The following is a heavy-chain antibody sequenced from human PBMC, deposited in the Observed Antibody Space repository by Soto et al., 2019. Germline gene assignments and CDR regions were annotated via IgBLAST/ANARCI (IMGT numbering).Heavy chain of an antibody. CDR3: ARGLSGYSPVWWFDP. J-gene: IGHJ5*02. Sequence: PXVSLRLSCAASGFTFSSYAMHWVRQAPGKGLEWVAVISYDGSNKYYADSVKGRFTISRDNSKNTLYLQMNSLRAEDTAVYYCARGLSGYSPVWWFDPWGQGTLVTVSS. CDR2: ISYDGSNK. D-gene: IGHD1-26*01. V-gene: IGHV3-30-3*01. CDR1: GFTFSSYA.